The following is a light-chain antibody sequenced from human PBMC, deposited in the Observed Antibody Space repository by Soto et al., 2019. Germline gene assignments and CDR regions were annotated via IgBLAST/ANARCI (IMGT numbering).Light chain of an antibody. J-gene: IGKJ5*01. V-gene: IGKV3-11*01. CDR2: DAS. CDR3: QQRYSWPIT. CDR1: QSVSSY. Sequence: EIVLTQSPATLSLSPGERATLSCRASQSVSSYLAWYQQKPGQAPRLLIYDASNRATGIPARFSGSGSGTDFTLTISGLEPQDFAVYYCQQRYSWPITFGRGTRLEIK.